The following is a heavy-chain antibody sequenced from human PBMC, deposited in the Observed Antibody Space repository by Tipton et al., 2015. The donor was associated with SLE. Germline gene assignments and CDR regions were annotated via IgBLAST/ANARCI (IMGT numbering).Heavy chain of an antibody. CDR3: ARMGLYARDAFDI. CDR2: VYYSGST. J-gene: IGHJ3*02. Sequence: TLSLTCTVSGASISSSTNYWAWIRQPPGKGLEWIGSVYYSGSTYNNPSLKSRVTMSVDTSKNQLSLKMTSLTAADTAIYYCARMGLYARDAFDIWGQGTTVTVSS. CDR1: GASISSSTNY. V-gene: IGHV4-39*07. D-gene: IGHD3-16*01.